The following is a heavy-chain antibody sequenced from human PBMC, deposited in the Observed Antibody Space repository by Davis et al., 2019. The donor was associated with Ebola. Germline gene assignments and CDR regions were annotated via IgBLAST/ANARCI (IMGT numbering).Heavy chain of an antibody. CDR3: ASLPDI. CDR2: INTNTGNP. Sequence: AASVKVSCKASGYSFTTYGMHWVRQAPGQGLEWMGWINTNTGNPTYAKGFTGRFVFSLDTSVSTAYLQIDNLKTEDTAVYYCASLPDIWGQGTMVTVSS. CDR1: GYSFTTYG. J-gene: IGHJ3*02. V-gene: IGHV7-4-1*01.